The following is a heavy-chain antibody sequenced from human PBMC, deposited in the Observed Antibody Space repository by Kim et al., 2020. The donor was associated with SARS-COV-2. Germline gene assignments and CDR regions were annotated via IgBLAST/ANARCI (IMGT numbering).Heavy chain of an antibody. Sequence: GGSLRLSCAASGFIFRGYGMHWVRQAPGKGLGWVASIWSDGTKQYYEDSVKGRFTISRDNSRNTLFLQMNSLITDDTAVYFCARDQSAVGPTWADSWGQGILVTVSS. D-gene: IGHD1-26*01. CDR1: GFIFRGYG. CDR3: ARDQSAVGPTWADS. CDR2: IWSDGTKQ. J-gene: IGHJ4*02. V-gene: IGHV3-33*01.